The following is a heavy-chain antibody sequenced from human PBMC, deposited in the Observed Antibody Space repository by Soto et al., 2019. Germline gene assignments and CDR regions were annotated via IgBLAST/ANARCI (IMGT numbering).Heavy chain of an antibody. Sequence: EVQLLESGGGLVQPGGSLRLSCAASGFTFSSYAMSWVRQAPGKGLEWVSAISGSGGSTYYADSVKGRFTISRDNSKNTQYLQMNSLSAEDTAVCYCAKGTAVAGTDYYFDYWGQGTLVNVSA. CDR1: GFTFSSYA. CDR3: AKGTAVAGTDYYFDY. CDR2: ISGSGGST. J-gene: IGHJ4*02. V-gene: IGHV3-23*01. D-gene: IGHD6-19*01.